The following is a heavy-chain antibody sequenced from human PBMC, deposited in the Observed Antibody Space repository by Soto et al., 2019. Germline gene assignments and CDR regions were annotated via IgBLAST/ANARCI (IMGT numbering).Heavy chain of an antibody. D-gene: IGHD5-18*01. CDR2: IYYSGST. V-gene: IGHV4-59*01. Sequence: SETLSLTCTIFCGYISSYYCSWIPQRPRKGLEGSVYIYYSGSTNYNPSLKSRVTIPVDTSKNQFSLKLSSVTAADTAVYYCARSLDTAMVYYYYGMEVWGQGTTVTVPS. CDR1: CGYISSYY. CDR3: ARSLDTAMVYYYYGMEV. J-gene: IGHJ6*01.